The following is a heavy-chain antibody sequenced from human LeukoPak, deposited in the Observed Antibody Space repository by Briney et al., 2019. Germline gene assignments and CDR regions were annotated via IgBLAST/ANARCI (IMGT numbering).Heavy chain of an antibody. CDR3: TTAGIAVAGTGSFDY. V-gene: IGHV3-15*01. J-gene: IGHJ4*02. CDR1: GFTFSNAW. CDR2: IKSKTDGGTT. Sequence: GGSLRLSCAASGFTFSNAWMSWVRQAPGKGLEWVGRIKSKTDGGTTDYAAPVKGRFTISRDDSKNTLYLQMNSLKTEDTAVYYCTTAGIAVAGTGSFDYWGQGTLVTVSS. D-gene: IGHD6-19*01.